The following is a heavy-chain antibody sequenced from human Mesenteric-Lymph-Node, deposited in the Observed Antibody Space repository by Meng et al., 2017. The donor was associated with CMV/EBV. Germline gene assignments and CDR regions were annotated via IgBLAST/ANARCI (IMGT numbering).Heavy chain of an antibody. CDR2: IHAGNGNT. D-gene: IGHD3-10*01. CDR3: ARDRGYYGSGSYSDY. CDR1: GYTFTSYA. V-gene: IGHV1-3*01. Sequence: SGYTFTSYAMHWVRQAPGQRLEWMGWIHAGNGNTKYSQKFQGRVTITRDTSASTAYMELSSLRSEDTAVYYCARDRGYYGSGSYSDYWGQGTLVTVSS. J-gene: IGHJ4*02.